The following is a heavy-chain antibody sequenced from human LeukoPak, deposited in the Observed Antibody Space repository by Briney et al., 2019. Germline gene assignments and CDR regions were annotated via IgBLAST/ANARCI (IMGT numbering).Heavy chain of an antibody. CDR1: GGSISSGSYY. D-gene: IGHD2-2*02. CDR3: AGRNYQLLYGEGFDY. J-gene: IGHJ4*02. CDR2: IYTSGST. V-gene: IGHV4-61*02. Sequence: SETLSLTCTVSGGSISSGSYYWSWIRQPAGKGLEWIGRIYTSGSTNYNPSLKSRVTISVDTSKNQFSLKLSSVTAADTAVYYCAGRNYQLLYGEGFDYWGQGTLVTVSS.